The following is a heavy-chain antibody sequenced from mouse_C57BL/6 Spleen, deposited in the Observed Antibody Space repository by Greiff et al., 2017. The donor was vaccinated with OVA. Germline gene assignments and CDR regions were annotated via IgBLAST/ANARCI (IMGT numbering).Heavy chain of an antibody. CDR2: ISYDGSN. Sequence: VQLQQSGPGLVKPSQSLSLTCSVTGYSITSGYYWNWIRQFPGNKLEWMGYISYDGSNNYNPSLKNRISITRDTSKNQFFLKLNSVTTEDTATYYCAARTRDYYGSSYYFDYWGQGTTLTVSS. V-gene: IGHV3-6*01. D-gene: IGHD1-1*01. CDR1: GYSITSGYY. J-gene: IGHJ2*01. CDR3: AARTRDYYGSSYYFDY.